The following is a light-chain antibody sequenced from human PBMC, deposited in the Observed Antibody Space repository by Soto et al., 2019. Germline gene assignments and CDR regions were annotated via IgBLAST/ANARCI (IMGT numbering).Light chain of an antibody. CDR2: DAS. Sequence: EMVMTPSPAAQSVSPGGRATLSSRASQSVSTNLAWYQHKPGQTPRLLIYDASTRATGVPARFSGSGSGTEFTLTINSLQSEDFAVYYCQRYNNWPLTFGGGTKVDIK. CDR1: QSVSTN. CDR3: QRYNNWPLT. J-gene: IGKJ4*01. V-gene: IGKV3-15*01.